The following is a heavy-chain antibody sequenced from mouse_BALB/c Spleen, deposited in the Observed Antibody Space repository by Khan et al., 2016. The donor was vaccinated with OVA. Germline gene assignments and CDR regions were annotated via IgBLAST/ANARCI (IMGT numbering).Heavy chain of an antibody. CDR3: ARLAYYYNSDGFAY. CDR1: GFTFSTYG. CDR2: ISTGGSYT. D-gene: IGHD1-1*01. Sequence: EVKLVESGGDLVKPGGSLKLSCAASGFTFSTYGMSWVRQSPDKRLEWVATISTGGSYTYYPDNVKGRFTISRDNAKNTLYLQMSSLKSEDTAMYYCARLAYYYNSDGFAYWGQGTLVTVSA. V-gene: IGHV5-6*02. J-gene: IGHJ3*01.